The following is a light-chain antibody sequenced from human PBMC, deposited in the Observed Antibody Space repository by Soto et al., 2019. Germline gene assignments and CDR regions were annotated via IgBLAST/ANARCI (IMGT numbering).Light chain of an antibody. J-gene: IGKJ3*01. CDR1: QSVSSSY. CDR2: GAS. V-gene: IGKV3-20*01. CDR3: QQYGSSPFT. Sequence: EIVLTQSPGTLSLSPGERDTLSCRASQSVSSSYLAWYQQKPGQAPRLLIYGASSRATGIPDRFSGSGSGTDFTLTISRREPEDFAVYYCQQYGSSPFTFGPGTKVDIK.